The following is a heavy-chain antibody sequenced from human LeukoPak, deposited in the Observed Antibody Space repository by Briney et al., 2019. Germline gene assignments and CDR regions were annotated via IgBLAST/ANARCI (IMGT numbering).Heavy chain of an antibody. CDR3: VVVVEPPDSDGFDV. V-gene: IGHV3-74*01. J-gene: IGHJ3*01. Sequence: GGSLRLSCAASGFTFGNSWVHWVRQAPGKGLVWVSLINADGGTATYADSVKGRFTISRDNARNTLSLQMNSLTIEDTAVYYCVVVVEPPDSDGFDVWGQGTMITVSS. CDR2: INADGGTA. CDR1: GFTFGNSW. D-gene: IGHD1-14*01.